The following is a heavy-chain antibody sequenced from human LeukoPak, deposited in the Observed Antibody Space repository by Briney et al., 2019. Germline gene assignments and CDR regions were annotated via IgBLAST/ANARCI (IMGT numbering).Heavy chain of an antibody. Sequence: TSETLSLTCTVSGYSISSGYYWGWIRQPPGKGLEWIGSIYHSGSTYYNPSLKSRVTISVDTSKNQFSLKLSSVTAADTAVYYCARDAGFVLTGYYPQAIPFDYWGQGTLVTVSS. CDR3: ARDAGFVLTGYYPQAIPFDY. V-gene: IGHV4-38-2*02. CDR1: GYSISSGYY. D-gene: IGHD3-9*01. CDR2: IYHSGST. J-gene: IGHJ4*02.